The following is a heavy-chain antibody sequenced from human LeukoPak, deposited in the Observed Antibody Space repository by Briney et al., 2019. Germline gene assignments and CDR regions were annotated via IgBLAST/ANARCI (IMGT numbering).Heavy chain of an antibody. J-gene: IGHJ1*01. CDR2: INHSGST. Sequence: SETLSLTCAVYGGSFSGYYWSWIRQPPGKGLEWTGEINHSGSTNYNPSLKSRVTISVDTSKNQFSLKLSSVTAADTAVYYCARGDDYVWGSYRPEYFQHWGQGTLVTVSS. D-gene: IGHD3-16*02. CDR1: GGSFSGYY. V-gene: IGHV4-34*01. CDR3: ARGDDYVWGSYRPEYFQH.